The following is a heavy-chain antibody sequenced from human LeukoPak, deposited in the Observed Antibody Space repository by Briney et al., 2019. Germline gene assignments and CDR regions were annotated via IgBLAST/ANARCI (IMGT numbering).Heavy chain of an antibody. J-gene: IGHJ4*02. V-gene: IGHV1-46*01. D-gene: IGHD5-24*01. Sequence: ASVKVSCKASGYTFTDYYMHWVRQAPGQGLEWMGTINPSSGSATYAQKFQGRVTMTRDTSTSTVFMELRRLRSDDTAVYYCATRPSGDPFEYWGQGTLVTVSS. CDR2: INPSSGSA. CDR3: ATRPSGDPFEY. CDR1: GYTFTDYY.